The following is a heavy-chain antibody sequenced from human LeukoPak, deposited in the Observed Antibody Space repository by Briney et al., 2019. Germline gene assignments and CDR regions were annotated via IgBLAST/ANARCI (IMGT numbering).Heavy chain of an antibody. Sequence: ASVKVSCKASGYTFTDYYIHWVRQAPGQGLEWMGRINPNSGDTNYPQKFQGRVTMTGDTSISAAYMELSRLRSDDTAVYYCARLPYYDSSGFYYFDCWGQGTLVTVSS. V-gene: IGHV1-2*06. D-gene: IGHD3-22*01. J-gene: IGHJ4*02. CDR2: INPNSGDT. CDR1: GYTFTDYY. CDR3: ARLPYYDSSGFYYFDC.